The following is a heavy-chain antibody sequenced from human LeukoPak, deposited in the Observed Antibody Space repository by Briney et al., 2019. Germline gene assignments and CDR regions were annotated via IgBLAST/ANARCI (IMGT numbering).Heavy chain of an antibody. V-gene: IGHV4-4*09. CDR1: DVSITSSY. CDR3: ARTYYDLWSGVGPDGYYFDY. CDR2: SDNSGST. D-gene: IGHD3-3*01. Sequence: SETLSLTCSVSDVSITSSYWSWVRLPPGKGLEWIGYSDNSGSTHYNPSLKSRLTISVDKAKNQFSLKLSSVTAADTAVYYCARTYYDLWSGVGPDGYYFDYWGQGTLVTVSS. J-gene: IGHJ4*02.